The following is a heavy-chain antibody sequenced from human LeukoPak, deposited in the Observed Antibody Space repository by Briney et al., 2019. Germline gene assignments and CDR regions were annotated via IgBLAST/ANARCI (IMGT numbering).Heavy chain of an antibody. V-gene: IGHV4-39*01. Sequence: SETLSLTCTVSGGSISSPGYYWGWIRQPPGEGLEWIGSIYYNGNTYHNPSLKSRVTMSVDTSRNQFSLKLSSVTAADAAVYYCARDTHLGYWVQGTLVTVSS. CDR1: GGSISSPGYY. D-gene: IGHD5-18*01. CDR3: ARDTHLGY. J-gene: IGHJ4*02. CDR2: IYYNGNT.